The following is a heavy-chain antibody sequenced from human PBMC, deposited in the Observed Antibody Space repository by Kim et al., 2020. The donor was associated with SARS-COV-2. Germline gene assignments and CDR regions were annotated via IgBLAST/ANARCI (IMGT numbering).Heavy chain of an antibody. V-gene: IGHV4-4*07. CDR2: N. D-gene: IGHD1-1*01. J-gene: IGHJ4*02. Sequence: NNYTPSRKSRVSMSLDTSKKQFSLKLSSVTAADTAVYYCARDGSNWPFDYWGQGTLVTVSS. CDR3: ARDGSNWPFDY.